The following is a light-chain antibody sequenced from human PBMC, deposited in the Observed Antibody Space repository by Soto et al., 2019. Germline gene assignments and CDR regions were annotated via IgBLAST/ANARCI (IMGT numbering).Light chain of an antibody. CDR2: EDN. J-gene: IGLJ2*01. CDR1: SGSIASNY. V-gene: IGLV6-57*04. Sequence: NFMLTQPHSVSESPGKTVTISCTRSSGSIASNYVQWYQQRPGSAHTTVIYEDNQRPSGVPDRFSGSIDSSSNSASLTISGLKTEDEADYYCQSYDSSNVVFGGGTQLTVL. CDR3: QSYDSSNVV.